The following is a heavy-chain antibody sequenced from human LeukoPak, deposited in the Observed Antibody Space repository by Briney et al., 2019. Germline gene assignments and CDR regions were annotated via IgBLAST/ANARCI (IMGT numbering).Heavy chain of an antibody. V-gene: IGHV1-2*02. D-gene: IGHD2-2*01. CDR2: INPNSGGT. CDR3: ARGEYQQHEIDY. CDR1: GYTFTGYY. J-gene: IGHJ4*02. Sequence: ASVKVSRKASGYTFTGYYIHWVRQAPGQGLEWMGWINPNSGGTNYAQKFQGRVTMTRDTSISTAYMELSRLRSDDTAVYYCARGEYQQHEIDYWGQGTLVTVSS.